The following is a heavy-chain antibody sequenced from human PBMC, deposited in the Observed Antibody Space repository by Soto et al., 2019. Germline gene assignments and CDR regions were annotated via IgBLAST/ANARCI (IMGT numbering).Heavy chain of an antibody. J-gene: IGHJ4*02. CDR1: GYTFTDYD. D-gene: IGHD6-19*01. V-gene: IGHV1-8*01. CDR2: MNPSSGKT. Sequence: QVQLVQSGAEVKTPGASVKVSCKASGYTFTDYDINWVRQAPGQGREWVGRMNPSSGKTDYAQNFQARVTMTRDTSISTAYLELSNLGYEDTAVFYCSTWGRDGWYTGFFWGQGTRVTVAS. CDR3: STWGRDGWYTGFF.